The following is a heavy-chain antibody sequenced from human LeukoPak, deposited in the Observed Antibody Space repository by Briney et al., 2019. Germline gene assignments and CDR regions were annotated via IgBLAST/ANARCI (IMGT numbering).Heavy chain of an antibody. CDR3: AKDPDSGSNEGC. D-gene: IGHD1-26*01. V-gene: IGHV3-7*03. CDR1: GFTFSRYW. CDR2: IHQDGSET. J-gene: IGHJ4*02. Sequence: PGGSLRLSCAASGFTFSRYWMSWVRQAPGKGLEWVANIHQDGSETYYVDSVKGRFTISRDNAKNSLYLQMNSLRAEDTAVYYCAKDPDSGSNEGCWGQGTLVTVSS.